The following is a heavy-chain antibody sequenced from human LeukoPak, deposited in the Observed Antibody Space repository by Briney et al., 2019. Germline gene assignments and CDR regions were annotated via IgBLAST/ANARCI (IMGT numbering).Heavy chain of an antibody. CDR1: GGSINGYS. CDR2: INHSGST. J-gene: IGHJ4*02. D-gene: IGHD1-26*01. V-gene: IGHV4-34*01. Sequence: SETLSLTCSVSGGSINGYSWGWIRQPPGKGLEWIGEINHSGSTNYNPSLKSRVTISVDTSKNQFSLKLSSVTAADTAVYYCARGVGATTSFDYWGQGTLVTVSS. CDR3: ARGVGATTSFDY.